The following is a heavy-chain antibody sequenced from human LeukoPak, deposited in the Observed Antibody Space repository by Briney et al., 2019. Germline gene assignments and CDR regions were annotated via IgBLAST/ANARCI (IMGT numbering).Heavy chain of an antibody. Sequence: GGSLRLSCAASGFTFKNYWMSWIRQAPGKGLEWVANIKKDGSDKCYVDSVKGRFTISRDNARNSLYLQMNSLRAEDTAVYYCAKERLGSITIFGVAFDYWGQGTLVTASS. CDR2: IKKDGSDK. V-gene: IGHV3-7*03. CDR1: GFTFKNYW. J-gene: IGHJ4*02. D-gene: IGHD3-3*01. CDR3: AKERLGSITIFGVAFDY.